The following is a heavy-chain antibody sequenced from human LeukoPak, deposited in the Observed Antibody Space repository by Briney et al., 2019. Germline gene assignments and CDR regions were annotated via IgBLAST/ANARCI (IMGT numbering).Heavy chain of an antibody. D-gene: IGHD5-12*01. J-gene: IGHJ4*02. CDR1: GFTFSSYW. V-gene: IGHV3-74*01. Sequence: GGSLRLSRAASGFTFSSYWMHWVRQAPGKGLVWVSRINSDGSSTSYADSVKGRFTISRDNAKNTLYLQMNSLRAEDTAVYYCARNRKVATAADSNDYWGQGTLVTVSS. CDR3: ARNRKVATAADSNDY. CDR2: INSDGSST.